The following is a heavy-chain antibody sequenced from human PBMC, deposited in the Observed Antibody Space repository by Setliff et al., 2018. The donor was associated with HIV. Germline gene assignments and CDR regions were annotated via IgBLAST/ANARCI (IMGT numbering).Heavy chain of an antibody. CDR1: GFAFGSFA. CDR2: ITDDGLST. Sequence: GGSLRLSCAASGFAFGSFAMSWIRQAPGKALEWVSSITDDGLSTFYAGSVRGRFTLSRDNSRNTLFLQMNSLRGEDTALYYCVLGGLSSGWGVSWGQGTLVTVS. D-gene: IGHD6-19*01. J-gene: IGHJ5*02. CDR3: VLGGLSSGWGVS. V-gene: IGHV3-23*01.